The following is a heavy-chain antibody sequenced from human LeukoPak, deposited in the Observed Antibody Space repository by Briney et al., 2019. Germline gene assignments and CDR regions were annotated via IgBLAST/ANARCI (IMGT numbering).Heavy chain of an antibody. J-gene: IGHJ4*02. CDR1: GASISGNTYY. CDR2: FSYGNT. V-gene: IGHV4-39*07. Sequence: SETLSLTCSVSGASISGNTYYWAWIRQPPGKGPEWIGSFSYGNTYYNPSLTSRVTISVDMSKNQFSLRLTSVTATDTAVYYCTRDGERNDYWGPGTLVIVSS. CDR3: TRDGERNDY.